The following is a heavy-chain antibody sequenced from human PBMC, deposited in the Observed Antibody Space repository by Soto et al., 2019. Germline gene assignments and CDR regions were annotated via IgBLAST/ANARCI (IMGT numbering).Heavy chain of an antibody. CDR2: TYYRSKWYN. CDR3: ARDRSRYNWNYYYGMAV. V-gene: IGHV6-1*01. CDR1: GDSVSSNSAA. Sequence: QTLSLTCAISGDSVSSNSAAWNWIRQSPSRGLEWLGGTYYRSKWYNDYAVSVKSRITINPDTSKNQFSLQLNSVTPEDPAVYYCARDRSRYNWNYYYGMAVRAQGTTVTGS. J-gene: IGHJ6*02. D-gene: IGHD1-1*01.